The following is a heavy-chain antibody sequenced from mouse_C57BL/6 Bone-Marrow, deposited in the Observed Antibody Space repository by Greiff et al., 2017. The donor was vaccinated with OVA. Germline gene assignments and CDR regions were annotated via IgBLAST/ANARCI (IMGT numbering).Heavy chain of an antibody. V-gene: IGHV1-52*01. CDR1: GYTFTSYW. D-gene: IGHD1-1*01. Sequence: VQLQQPGAELVRPGSSVKLSCKASGYTFTSYWMHWVKQRPIQGLEWIGNIDPSASDTHSNHKFKDKATLTVDKSSSTSYMQLSSLTSEDAAVYYCARSYYGSSYWYFDVWGTGTTVTVSS. CDR2: IDPSASDT. J-gene: IGHJ1*03. CDR3: ARSYYGSSYWYFDV.